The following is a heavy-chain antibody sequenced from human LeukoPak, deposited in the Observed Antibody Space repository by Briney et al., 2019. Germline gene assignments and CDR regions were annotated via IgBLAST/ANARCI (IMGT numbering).Heavy chain of an antibody. Sequence: GESLKISCKGSGYSFTSYWIGWVRQMPGKGLAWMGIIYPGDSDTRYSPSFQGQVTISADKSISTAYLQWSSLKASDTAMYYCARLAGYYDSSGVDLYYFDYWGQGTLVTVSP. CDR2: IYPGDSDT. J-gene: IGHJ4*02. CDR3: ARLAGYYDSSGVDLYYFDY. CDR1: GYSFTSYW. V-gene: IGHV5-51*01. D-gene: IGHD3-22*01.